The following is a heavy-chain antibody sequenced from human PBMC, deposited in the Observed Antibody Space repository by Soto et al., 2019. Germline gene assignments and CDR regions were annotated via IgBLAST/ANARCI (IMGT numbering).Heavy chain of an antibody. V-gene: IGHV5-10-1*01. CDR2: IDPSDSYT. CDR1: GCSFTSYW. J-gene: IGHJ6*02. CDR3: ARYSSLQYYYYYGMDV. Sequence: GESLKISCKGSGCSFTSYWISWVRQMPGKGLEWMGRIDPSDSYTNYSPSFQGHVTISADKSISTAYLQWSSLKASDTAMYYCARYSSLQYYYYYGMDVWGQGTTVTVFS. D-gene: IGHD6-6*01.